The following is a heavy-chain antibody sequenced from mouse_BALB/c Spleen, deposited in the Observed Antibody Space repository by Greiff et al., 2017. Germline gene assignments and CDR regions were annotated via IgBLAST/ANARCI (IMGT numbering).Heavy chain of an antibody. V-gene: IGHV5-17*02. CDR2: ISSGSSTI. CDR3: ARYVENYFDY. CDR1: GFTFSSFG. Sequence: EVQLVESGGGLVQPGGSRKLSCAASGFTFSSFGMHWVRQAPEKGLEWVAYISSGSSTIYYADTVKGRFTISRDNPKNTLFLQMTSLRSEDTAMYYCARYVENYFDYWGQGTTLTVSS. J-gene: IGHJ2*01.